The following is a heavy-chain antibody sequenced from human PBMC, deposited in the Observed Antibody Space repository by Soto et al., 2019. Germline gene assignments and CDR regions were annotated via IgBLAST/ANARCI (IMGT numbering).Heavy chain of an antibody. CDR3: ARFSSLSGPLYGYVHY. J-gene: IGHJ4*02. CDR2: GYYTGST. D-gene: IGHD5-18*01. V-gene: IGHV4-39*01. CDR1: GGSTSSSTYY. Sequence: PSETLSLTCTVSGGSTSSSTYYWGWIRQPPEKGLEWIGIGYYTGSTYYNPSLKSRVSIHVDTSKNQFSLKLSSVTAADTAVYHCARFSSLSGPLYGYVHYWGQATQVTVSS.